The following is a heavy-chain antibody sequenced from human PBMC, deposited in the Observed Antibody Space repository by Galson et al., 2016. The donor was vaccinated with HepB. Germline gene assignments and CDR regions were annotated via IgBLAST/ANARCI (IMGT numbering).Heavy chain of an antibody. Sequence: SLRLSCAGSGFIFSDQAMSWVRQAPGKGLEWVSAINGGGDTTSYADSVKGRFIVSRDNSEDTLYLQMNSLRAEDTALYYCARHNLGAAFVQFWGPGTLVTVSS. V-gene: IGHV3-23*01. CDR1: GFIFSDQA. J-gene: IGHJ4*02. CDR3: ARHNLGAAFVQF. CDR2: INGGGDTT. D-gene: IGHD1-26*01.